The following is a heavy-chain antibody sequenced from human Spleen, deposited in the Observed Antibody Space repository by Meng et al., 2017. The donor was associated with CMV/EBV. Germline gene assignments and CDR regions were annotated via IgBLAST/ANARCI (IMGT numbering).Heavy chain of an antibody. Sequence: GESLKISCAASGFTFSDFGMHWVRQAPGKGLEWVAFIWYDGSNNYYSDSVRGRFTISRDTSKNTLYLQMNSLRVEDTAVYYCAKDAEGMYDDVLVTIGDWGQGTVVTVSS. V-gene: IGHV3-30*02. CDR3: AKDAEGMYDDVLVTIGD. CDR2: IWYDGSNN. CDR1: GFTFSDFG. J-gene: IGHJ4*02. D-gene: IGHD3-9*01.